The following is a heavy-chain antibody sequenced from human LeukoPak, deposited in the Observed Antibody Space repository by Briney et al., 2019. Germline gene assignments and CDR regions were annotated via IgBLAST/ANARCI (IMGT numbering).Heavy chain of an antibody. CDR2: ISSSGGKT. Sequence: GGSLRLSCAASGFTFSSYAMNWVRQAPGKGLEWVSAISSSGGKTYYADSVKGRFTIFRDNSKNRLYLQMNSLRAEDTAVYYCAKDDYEVTSGYRDWGQGALVTVSS. J-gene: IGHJ4*02. CDR3: AKDDYEVTSGYRD. CDR1: GFTFSSYA. V-gene: IGHV3-23*01. D-gene: IGHD3-22*01.